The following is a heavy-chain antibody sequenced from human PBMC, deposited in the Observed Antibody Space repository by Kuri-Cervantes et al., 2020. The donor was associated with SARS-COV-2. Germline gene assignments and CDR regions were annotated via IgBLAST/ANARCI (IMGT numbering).Heavy chain of an antibody. CDR1: GFTFSNYA. Sequence: LSLTCATSGFTFSNYAMTWIRQAPGKGLEWVSVISSGGGNTFYTGSVKGRFTISRDNSNNTLYPQMNSLRADDTAVYYCAKYIGSGTNTPDYWGQGTLVTVSS. J-gene: IGHJ4*02. V-gene: IGHV3-23*01. D-gene: IGHD3-10*01. CDR3: AKYIGSGTNTPDY. CDR2: ISSGGGNT.